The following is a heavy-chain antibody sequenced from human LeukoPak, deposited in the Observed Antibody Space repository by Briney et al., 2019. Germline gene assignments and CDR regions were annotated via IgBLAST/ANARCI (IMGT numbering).Heavy chain of an antibody. CDR2: IYYSGST. Sequence: SETLSLTCTVSGDSISSGSYYWGWIRQPPGKGLEWIVSIYYSGSTYYNPSLKSRVTISVDTSKNQFSLRLNSVTAADTAVYYCARGVYGYKYRNFDQWGQGTRVTVSS. CDR3: ARGVYGYKYRNFDQ. CDR1: GDSISSGSYY. D-gene: IGHD5-24*01. V-gene: IGHV4-39*01. J-gene: IGHJ4*02.